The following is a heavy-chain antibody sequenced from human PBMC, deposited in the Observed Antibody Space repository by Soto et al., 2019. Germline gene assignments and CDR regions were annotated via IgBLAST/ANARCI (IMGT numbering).Heavy chain of an antibody. J-gene: IGHJ6*03. CDR3: ARTGTTGFSYYYYMDV. D-gene: IGHD1-7*01. CDR1: GGSISSYY. Sequence: SETLSLTCTVSGGSISSYYWSWIRQPPGKGLEWIGYIYYSGSTNYNPSLKSRVTISVDTSKNQFSLKLSSVTAADTAVYYCARTGTTGFSYYYYMDVWGKGTTVTVSS. CDR2: IYYSGST. V-gene: IGHV4-59*01.